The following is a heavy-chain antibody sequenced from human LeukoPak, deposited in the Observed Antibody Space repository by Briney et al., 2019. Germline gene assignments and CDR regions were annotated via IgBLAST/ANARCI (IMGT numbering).Heavy chain of an antibody. CDR3: ARVALGRRWLPSPYYYGMDV. Sequence: SVKVSCKASGGTFSSYAISWVRQAPGQGLEWMGGIIPIFGTADYAPKFQGGVTITADESTSTAYVELSNLRSEDTAVYYCARVALGRRWLPSPYYYGMDVWGQGTTVTVSS. J-gene: IGHJ6*02. D-gene: IGHD5-24*01. CDR2: IIPIFGTA. V-gene: IGHV1-69*01. CDR1: GGTFSSYA.